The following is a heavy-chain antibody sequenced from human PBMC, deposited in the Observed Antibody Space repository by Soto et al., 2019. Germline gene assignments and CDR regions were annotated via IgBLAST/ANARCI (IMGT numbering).Heavy chain of an antibody. V-gene: IGHV3-23*01. CDR2: ISASAGTT. J-gene: IGHJ4*02. D-gene: IGHD6-6*01. Sequence: RRLSCAPSGFTFSNFAMSWVRQAPGKGLEWVSAISASAGTTYYSDSVKGRFTISRDNSKNTLYVQMNSLRAEDTAIYYCAKLGAYSTSAIDSRGQGALATVSS. CDR3: AKLGAYSTSAIDS. CDR1: GFTFSNFA.